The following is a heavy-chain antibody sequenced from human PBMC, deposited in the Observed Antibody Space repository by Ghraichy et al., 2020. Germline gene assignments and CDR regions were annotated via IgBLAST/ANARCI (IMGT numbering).Heavy chain of an antibody. Sequence: SETLSLTCTVSGGSISSYYWSWIRQPPGKGLEWIGYIYYSGSTNYNPSLKSRVTISVDTSKNQFSLKLSSVTAADTAVYYCARDGGTYYYGMDVWGQGTTVTVSS. CDR1: GGSISSYY. CDR3: ARDGGTYYYGMDV. V-gene: IGHV4-59*01. D-gene: IGHD3-16*01. CDR2: IYYSGST. J-gene: IGHJ6*02.